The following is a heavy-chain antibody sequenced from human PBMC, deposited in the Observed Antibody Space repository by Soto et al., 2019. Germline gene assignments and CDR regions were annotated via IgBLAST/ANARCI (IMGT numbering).Heavy chain of an antibody. CDR1: GGTFSSYA. V-gene: IGHV1-69*12. J-gene: IGHJ6*02. CDR2: IIPIFGTA. D-gene: IGHD6-13*01. CDR3: ARALGIAAAVGMDV. Sequence: QVQLVQSGAEVKKPGSSVKVSCKASGGTFSSYAISWVRQAPGQGLEWMGGIIPIFGTANYAQKFQGRVTXXAXEXXSTAYMELSSLRSEDTAVYYCARALGIAAAVGMDVWGQGTTVTVSS.